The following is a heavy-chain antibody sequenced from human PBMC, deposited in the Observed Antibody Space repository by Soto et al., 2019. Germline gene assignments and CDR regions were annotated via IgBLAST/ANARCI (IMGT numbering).Heavy chain of an antibody. CDR1: GASISSSGYY. CDR2: FYYTGDT. Sequence: ASETLSLTCTVSGASISSSGYYWGWIRQPPGKGLEWIGSFYYTGDTYYNPSLKSRVTISVDTSKNQFSLKLNSVTATDTAVYYCERLLERLQYFDYWDQGTLVTVSS. CDR3: ERLLERLQYFDY. D-gene: IGHD1-1*01. V-gene: IGHV4-39*01. J-gene: IGHJ4*02.